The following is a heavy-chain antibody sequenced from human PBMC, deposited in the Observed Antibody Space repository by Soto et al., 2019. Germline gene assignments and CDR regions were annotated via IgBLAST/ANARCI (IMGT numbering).Heavy chain of an antibody. CDR1: GFSLTTSGVG. CDR3: AHRILRTVFGLVTTTAIYFDF. V-gene: IGHV2-5*02. D-gene: IGHD3-3*01. Sequence: QITLNESGPTGVKPAETLTLTCTFSGFSLTTSGVGVGWIRQSPGKAPELLALIYWDDDKRYSASLKSRLTITQDTSKNQVVLTMASVDPADTATYYCAHRILRTVFGLVTTTAIYFDFWGQGTPVVVSS. J-gene: IGHJ4*02. CDR2: IYWDDDK.